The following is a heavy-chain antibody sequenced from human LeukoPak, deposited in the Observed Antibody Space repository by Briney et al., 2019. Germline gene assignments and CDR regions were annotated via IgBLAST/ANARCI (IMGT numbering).Heavy chain of an antibody. D-gene: IGHD2-21*02. CDR2: INPNIGDA. Sequence: ASVNVSCMASVYTFTDYFIHWVRQAPGQGLAWMGWINPNIGDASYAQKFQDRVTMPRDRSINTAYMELSRLTSDDTAVYYCARMALDGGDSIGFDSWGQGTLVTVSS. J-gene: IGHJ5*01. CDR1: VYTFTDYF. CDR3: ARMALDGGDSIGFDS. V-gene: IGHV1-2*02.